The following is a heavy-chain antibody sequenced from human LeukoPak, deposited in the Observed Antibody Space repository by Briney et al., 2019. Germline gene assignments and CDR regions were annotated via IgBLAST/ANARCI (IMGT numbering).Heavy chain of an antibody. Sequence: PSQTLSLTCTVSGGSISSDAYYWSWIRQHPGKGLEWIGYIYDSGSTYYNPSLKSRVTISVDTSKNLFSLRLNSVTAADTAVYYCARDRVAGWFDPWGQGTLVTVSS. D-gene: IGHD3-10*01. CDR2: IYDSGST. J-gene: IGHJ5*02. CDR1: GGSISSDAYY. CDR3: ARDRVAGWFDP. V-gene: IGHV4-31*03.